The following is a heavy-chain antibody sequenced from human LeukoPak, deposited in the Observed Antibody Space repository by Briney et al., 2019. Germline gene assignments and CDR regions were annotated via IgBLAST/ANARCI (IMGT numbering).Heavy chain of an antibody. J-gene: IGHJ3*02. CDR1: GGSISSSSYY. V-gene: IGHV4-39*01. CDR2: MYYSGST. CDR3: ARHEVETARLGAFDI. Sequence: SETLSLTCTVSGGSISSSSYYWGWIRQPPGKGLEWIGSMYYSGSTYYNPSLKRRVTISVDTSKNQFSLKLSSVTAADTAVYYCARHEVETARLGAFDIWGQGTMVTVSS. D-gene: IGHD5-18*01.